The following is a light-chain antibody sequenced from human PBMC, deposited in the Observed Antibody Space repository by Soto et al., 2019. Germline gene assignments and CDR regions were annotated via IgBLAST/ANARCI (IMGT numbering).Light chain of an antibody. CDR1: SSDISGHNY. Sequence: QSVLTQPPSASGSPGQSVTISCTGASSDISGHNYVSWYQQHPGKAPKLMIYEVSKRPSWVPDRFSASKSGNTASLTVSGLQAEDEADYYCSSYAGGNNWVFSGGTKLTVL. CDR2: EVS. J-gene: IGLJ3*02. V-gene: IGLV2-8*01. CDR3: SSYAGGNNWV.